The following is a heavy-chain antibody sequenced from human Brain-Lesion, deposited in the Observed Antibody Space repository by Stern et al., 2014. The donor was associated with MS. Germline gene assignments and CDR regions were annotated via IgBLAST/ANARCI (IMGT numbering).Heavy chain of an antibody. CDR1: GGSISSGGYY. D-gene: IGHD2-2*01. J-gene: IGHJ6*02. Sequence: VQLVESGPGLVKPSQTLSLSCTVSGGSISSGGYYWSWIRQPAGKGLEWIGRIFNSGSTSYTPPLKSRVTISIDPSKNQFSLRLNSMTAADTAVYYCARGRVVPGFQYYATDVWGQGTTVIVSS. V-gene: IGHV4-61*02. CDR3: ARGRVVPGFQYYATDV. CDR2: IFNSGST.